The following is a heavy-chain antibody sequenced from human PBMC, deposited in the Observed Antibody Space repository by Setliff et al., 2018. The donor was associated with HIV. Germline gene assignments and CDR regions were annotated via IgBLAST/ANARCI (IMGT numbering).Heavy chain of an antibody. CDR2: IYSSGST. CDR3: AGHSGVASPNWFDP. Sequence: SETLSLTCTVSGGSISGHYWSWIRQPPGRGLEWIGYIYSSGSTNFNPPPQSRVTISVDTSKNQFSLKLSSATAADTAVYYCAGHSGVASPNWFDPWGQGTLVTVSS. J-gene: IGHJ5*02. CDR1: GGSISGHY. D-gene: IGHD3-10*01. V-gene: IGHV4-4*09.